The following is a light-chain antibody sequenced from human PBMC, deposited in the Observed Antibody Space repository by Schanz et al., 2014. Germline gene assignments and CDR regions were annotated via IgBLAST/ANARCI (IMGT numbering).Light chain of an antibody. CDR2: GAS. V-gene: IGKV3-15*01. Sequence: EIVMTQSPATLSVSPGERATLSCRASQSVSSNLAWYQQKPGQAPRLLIYGASTRATGLPARFSGSGSGTEFTLTISSLQSEDFAVYYCQQYNKWPLTFGGGTKVE. CDR3: QQYNKWPLT. J-gene: IGKJ4*01. CDR1: QSVSSN.